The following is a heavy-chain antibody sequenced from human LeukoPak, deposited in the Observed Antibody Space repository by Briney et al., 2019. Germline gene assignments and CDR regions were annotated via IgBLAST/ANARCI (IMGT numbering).Heavy chain of an antibody. Sequence: GGSLRLSCAASGFTFSSYAMSWVRQAPGKGLEWVSAISGSGGSTYYADSVKGRFTISRDNSKNTLYLQMNSLRAEDTAVYYCAKEGYGYRTNGVCNGYFDYWGQGTLVTVSS. CDR3: AKEGYGYRTNGVCNGYFDY. CDR2: ISGSGGST. J-gene: IGHJ4*02. CDR1: GFTFSSYA. D-gene: IGHD2-8*01. V-gene: IGHV3-23*01.